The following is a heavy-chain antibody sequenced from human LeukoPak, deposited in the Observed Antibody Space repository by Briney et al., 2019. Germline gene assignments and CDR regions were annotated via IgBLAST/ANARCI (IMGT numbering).Heavy chain of an antibody. CDR2: IKQDGSEK. CDR3: ARTYGGNSFLWFDP. J-gene: IGHJ5*02. CDR1: GFTFSSYA. V-gene: IGHV3-7*01. Sequence: GGSLRLSCAASGFTFSSYAMSWVRQAPGKGLEWVANIKQDGSEKYYVDSVKGRFTISRDNAKNSLYLQMNSLRAEDTAVYYCARTYGGNSFLWFDPWGQGTLVTVSS. D-gene: IGHD4-23*01.